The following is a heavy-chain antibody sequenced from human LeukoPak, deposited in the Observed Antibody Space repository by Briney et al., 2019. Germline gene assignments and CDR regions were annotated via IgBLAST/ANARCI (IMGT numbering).Heavy chain of an antibody. V-gene: IGHV4-59*01. CDR1: GGSISSYY. Sequence: PSETLSLTCTVSGGSISSYYWSWIRQPPGKGLEWIGYIYYSGSTNYNPSLKSRVTISVDTSKNQFSLKLSSVTAADTAVYYCARAVTGGYGMDVWGQGTTVTVSS. D-gene: IGHD3-16*01. J-gene: IGHJ6*02. CDR3: ARAVTGGYGMDV. CDR2: IYYSGST.